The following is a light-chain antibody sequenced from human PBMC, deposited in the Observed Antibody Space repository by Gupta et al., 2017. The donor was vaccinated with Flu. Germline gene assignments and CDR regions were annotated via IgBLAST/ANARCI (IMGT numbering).Light chain of an antibody. CDR3: QVCDTSSDPPGV. CDR1: NIASKS. CDR2: DDN. Sequence: SSVLTQPPSVSVAPGQTARITCGGDNIASKSVHWYQHKSGEAPVLVITDDNERPSGVPDRFSGSNSVGNTATVTITGVEAGDEADYVCQVCDTSSDPPGVFGGGTKLTVL. J-gene: IGLJ3*02. V-gene: IGLV3-21*02.